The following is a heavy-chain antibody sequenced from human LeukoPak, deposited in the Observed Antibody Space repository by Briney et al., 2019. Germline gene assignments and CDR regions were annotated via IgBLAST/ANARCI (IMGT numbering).Heavy chain of an antibody. Sequence: PGGSLRLXXXXXXFXFSSYSMNWVRQAPGKGLEWVSYISSSSSTIYYADSVKGRFTISRDNAKNSLYLQMNSLRAEDTAVYYCARDFTYYDILTGYGMDVWGQGTTVTVSS. J-gene: IGHJ6*02. CDR3: ARDFTYYDILTGYGMDV. D-gene: IGHD3-9*01. CDR1: XFXFSSYS. CDR2: ISSSSSTI. V-gene: IGHV3-48*01.